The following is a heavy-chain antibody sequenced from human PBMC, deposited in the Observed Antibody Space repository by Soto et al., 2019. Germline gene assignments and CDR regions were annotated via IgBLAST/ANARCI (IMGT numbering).Heavy chain of an antibody. Sequence: SETLSLTCTVSDGSVNSGNYYWSWIRQPPGKGLEWIGHIYYMGTTNYNPSLKSRVTISVETSKNQFSLKVTSVTAADTAVYFCAREEKQLSRYGGDFDYWGQGILVTVSS. CDR2: IYYMGTT. D-gene: IGHD3-16*01. J-gene: IGHJ4*02. CDR1: DGSVNSGNYY. CDR3: AREEKQLSRYGGDFDY. V-gene: IGHV4-61*01.